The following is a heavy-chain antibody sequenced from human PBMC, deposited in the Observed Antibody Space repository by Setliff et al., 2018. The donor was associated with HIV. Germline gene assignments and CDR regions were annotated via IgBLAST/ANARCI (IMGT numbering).Heavy chain of an antibody. CDR2: IIPILGIA. V-gene: IGHV1-69*10. J-gene: IGHJ4*02. CDR3: ARDANWERGSHYFDY. Sequence: SVKVSCKTSGGTFSSYGISWVRQAPGQGLEWMGGIIPILGIANYAQKFQGRVTITAVESTSTAYMELSSLRAEDTAVYYCARDANWERGSHYFDYWGQGTLVTVS. D-gene: IGHD7-27*01. CDR1: GGTFSSYG.